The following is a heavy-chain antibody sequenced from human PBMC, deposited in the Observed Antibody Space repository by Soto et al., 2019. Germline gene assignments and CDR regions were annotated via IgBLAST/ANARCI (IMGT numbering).Heavy chain of an antibody. J-gene: IGHJ6*02. D-gene: IGHD3-16*01. CDR1: GYTFTGYY. CDR2: INPNSGGT. Sequence: ASVKVSCKASGYTFTGYYMHWVRQAPAQGLEWMGWINPNSGGTNYAQKFQGRVTMTRDTSISTAYMELSRLRSDDTAVYYGAREDTEMYWGLQLLGGMDVWGQGTTVTVSS. V-gene: IGHV1-2*02. CDR3: AREDTEMYWGLQLLGGMDV.